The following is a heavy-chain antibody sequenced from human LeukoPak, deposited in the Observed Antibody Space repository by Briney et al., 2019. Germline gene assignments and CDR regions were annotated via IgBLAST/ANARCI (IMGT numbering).Heavy chain of an antibody. V-gene: IGHV4-59*01. CDR3: ARLHCDSASCWWYFDL. CDR2: IYYSGGT. Sequence: SETLSLTCTVSGGSIDNYYWSWIRQPPGKGLEWIGYIYYSGGTKYNPSLTSRVTISADTFKNQFSLKLSSVTAADTAVYYCARLHCDSASCWWYFDLWGRGTLVIVPS. CDR1: GGSIDNYY. J-gene: IGHJ2*01. D-gene: IGHD2-2*01.